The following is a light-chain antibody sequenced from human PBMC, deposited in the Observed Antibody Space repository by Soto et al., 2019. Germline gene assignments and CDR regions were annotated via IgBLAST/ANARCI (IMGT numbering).Light chain of an antibody. CDR1: SSDVGGYNY. V-gene: IGLV2-14*03. Sequence: QSALTQPASVSGSPGQSITISCTGSSSDVGGYNYVSWYQQHPGKAPKLVIFDVNNRPSGVSHRFSGSKSGNTASLTISGLQAEDEADYYCSSYTSSTTRVFGGGTKVTVL. J-gene: IGLJ2*01. CDR3: SSYTSSTTRV. CDR2: DVN.